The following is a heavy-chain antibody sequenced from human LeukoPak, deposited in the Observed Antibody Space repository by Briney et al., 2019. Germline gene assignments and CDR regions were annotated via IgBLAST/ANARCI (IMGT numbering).Heavy chain of an antibody. Sequence: SETLSLTCAVYGGSFSGYYWSWIRQPPGKGLEWIGEINHSGSTNYNPSLKSRVTISVDTSKNQFSLKLSSVTAADTAVYYCARHPTEQLWPSTNDYWGQGTLVTVSS. CDR2: INHSGST. CDR3: ARHPTEQLWPSTNDY. D-gene: IGHD5-18*01. J-gene: IGHJ4*02. V-gene: IGHV4-34*01. CDR1: GGSFSGYY.